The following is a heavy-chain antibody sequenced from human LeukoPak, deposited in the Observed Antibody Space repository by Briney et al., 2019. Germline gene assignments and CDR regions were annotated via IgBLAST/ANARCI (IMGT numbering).Heavy chain of an antibody. D-gene: IGHD2-2*01. CDR3: ARADSVPAGDYHYWYMDV. CDR2: IKPNSGDT. Sequence: ASVKVSCKASGFTLTDYIHWVRQDPRQGLQWMGWIKPNSGDTDYAQKFQGRVTMTRDTSISTVYKELSSLRSDDTAVYYCARADSVPAGDYHYWYMDVWGKGTTVTVSS. CDR1: GFTLTDY. J-gene: IGHJ6*03. V-gene: IGHV1-2*02.